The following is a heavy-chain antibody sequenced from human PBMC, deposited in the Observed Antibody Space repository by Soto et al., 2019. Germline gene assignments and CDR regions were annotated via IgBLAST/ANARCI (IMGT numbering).Heavy chain of an antibody. D-gene: IGHD6-19*01. Sequence: QVQLQESGPGLVKPSETLSLTCTVSGGSVSSGSYHWGWIRQPPGKGLEWIGYIYHSGSTNYNPSLKSRVTISVDTSKNQFSLSLTSVTAADTAVYYCARLSVAWFEPWGQGTLVTVAS. J-gene: IGHJ5*02. CDR2: IYHSGST. CDR3: ARLSVAWFEP. CDR1: GGSVSSGSYH. V-gene: IGHV4-61*01.